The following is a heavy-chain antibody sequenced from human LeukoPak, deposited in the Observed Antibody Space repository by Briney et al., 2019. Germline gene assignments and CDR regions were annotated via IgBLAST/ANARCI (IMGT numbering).Heavy chain of an antibody. CDR3: ARGPRYYDSSGSPDPNFDY. D-gene: IGHD3-22*01. CDR1: GGSISNYY. CDR2: IYYSGTT. V-gene: IGHV4-59*01. Sequence: PSETLSLTCTVSGGSISNYYWSWIRQPPGKGLEWIGYIYYSGTTNYNPSLKSRVTISVDTSKNQFSLKLNSVTAADTAVYYCARGPRYYDSSGSPDPNFDYWGQGTLVTVSS. J-gene: IGHJ4*02.